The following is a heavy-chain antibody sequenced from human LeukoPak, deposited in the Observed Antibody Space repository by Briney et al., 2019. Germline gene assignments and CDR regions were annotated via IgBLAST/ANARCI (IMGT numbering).Heavy chain of an antibody. Sequence: PGGSLRLSCAASGFTFSSYWMSWVRQAPGKGLEWVANIKQDGSEKYYVDSVKGRFTISRDNAKNSLYLQMNSQRAEDTAVYYCAKDPTSLGGYDLAVDFDYWGQGTLVTVSS. CDR3: AKDPTSLGGYDLAVDFDY. CDR1: GFTFSSYW. D-gene: IGHD5-12*01. CDR2: IKQDGSEK. J-gene: IGHJ4*02. V-gene: IGHV3-7*03.